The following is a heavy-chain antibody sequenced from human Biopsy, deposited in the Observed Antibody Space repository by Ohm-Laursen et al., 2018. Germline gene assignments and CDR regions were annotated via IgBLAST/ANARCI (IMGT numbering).Heavy chain of an antibody. V-gene: IGHV4-59*08. D-gene: IGHD6-19*01. Sequence: SETLSLTCTVPGGSISGSSWSWIRQAPGKGLEWIGYISYSRDTNYNPSLKSRITISVDTSKNQFSLKLTSVTAADTAVYYCAKHGSGWTGDDAFHIWGQGTMVTVSS. J-gene: IGHJ3*02. CDR3: AKHGSGWTGDDAFHI. CDR1: GGSISGSS. CDR2: ISYSRDT.